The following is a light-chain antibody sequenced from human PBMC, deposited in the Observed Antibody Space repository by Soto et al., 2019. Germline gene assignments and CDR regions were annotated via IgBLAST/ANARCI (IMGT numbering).Light chain of an antibody. J-gene: IGKJ3*01. V-gene: IGKV1-33*01. CDR1: QDIKSN. Sequence: DIRMTQSPSSLSASVGDRVTITCQASQDIKSNLNWFQQKSGKAPRLRVYDASNLETGVTSRFSRSGSGTDFTFIIRSLQHNVNETYFCQLYDNFPFTFGAGTKVDI. CDR3: QLYDNFPFT. CDR2: DAS.